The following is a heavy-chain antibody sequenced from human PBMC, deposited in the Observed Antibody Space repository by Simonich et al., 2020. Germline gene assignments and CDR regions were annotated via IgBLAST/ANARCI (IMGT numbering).Heavy chain of an antibody. CDR2: INTNSGGT. CDR1: GYTFTGYY. CDR3: ARGGLGHWYFDL. V-gene: IGHV1-2*02. J-gene: IGHJ2*01. D-gene: IGHD6-25*01. Sequence: QVQLVQSGAEVKKPGASVKVSCKASGYTFTGYYMHWVRQAPGQGLEWVGWINTNSGGTNYAQKFQGRVTMTRDTSISTAYMELSRLRSDDTAVYYCARGGLGHWYFDLWGRGTLVTVSS.